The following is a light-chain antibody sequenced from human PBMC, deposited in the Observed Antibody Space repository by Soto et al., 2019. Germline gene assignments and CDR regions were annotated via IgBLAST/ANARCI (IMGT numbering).Light chain of an antibody. CDR1: QSVSSN. V-gene: IGKV3-15*01. Sequence: EIVMTQSPATLSVSPGETATLSCWASQSVSSNLAWYQQKPGQAPRLLIYGASTRATDIPVRFSGSGSGTEFTLTISSLQSEDFAVYYCQQYNNFWTFGQGTKVGIK. J-gene: IGKJ1*01. CDR3: QQYNNFWT. CDR2: GAS.